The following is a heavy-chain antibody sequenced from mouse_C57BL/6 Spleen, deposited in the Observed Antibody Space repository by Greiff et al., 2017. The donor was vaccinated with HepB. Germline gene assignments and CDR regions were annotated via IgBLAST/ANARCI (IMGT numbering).Heavy chain of an antibody. CDR1: GFNIKNTN. CDR2: IDPANGTT. D-gene: IGHD2-3*01. V-gene: IGHV14-3*01. Sequence: VQLKESVAELVRPGASVKLSCTASGFNIKNTNMHWVKQRPEQGLEWIGRIDPANGTTKYAPKFQGKATITADTSSNTAYMQLSSLTSDDTAIYYYSGEDGFSNWDFDDWGTGTTVTVSS. J-gene: IGHJ1*03. CDR3: SGEDGFSNWDFDD.